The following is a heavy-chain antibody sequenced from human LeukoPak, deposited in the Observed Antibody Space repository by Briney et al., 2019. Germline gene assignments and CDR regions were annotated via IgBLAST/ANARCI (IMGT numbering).Heavy chain of an antibody. D-gene: IGHD3-10*01. V-gene: IGHV4-39*07. CDR3: ARGTYGSGSYPH. Sequence: KTSETLSLTCTVSGGSISSSSYYWGWIRQPPGKGLEWIGSIYYSGSTYYNPSLKSRVTISVDTSKNQFSLKLSSVTAADTAVYYCARGTYGSGSYPHWGQGTLVTVSS. CDR2: IYYSGST. J-gene: IGHJ4*02. CDR1: GGSISSSSYY.